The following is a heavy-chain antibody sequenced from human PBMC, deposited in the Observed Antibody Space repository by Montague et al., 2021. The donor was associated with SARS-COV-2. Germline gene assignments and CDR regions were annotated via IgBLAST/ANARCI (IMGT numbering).Heavy chain of an antibody. Sequence: SETLSLTCTVSGDSVTERYLNWVRQAAGKGLEWIGFIHPYGDIHYNASLKSRVILSRDASKNQFSLTLTSVTAADTADYYCAIGGDSAKCGIRGRGTLVTVSS. V-gene: IGHV4-4*07. D-gene: IGHD2-21*01. CDR1: GDSVTERY. J-gene: IGHJ3*02. CDR2: IHPYGDI. CDR3: AIGGDSAKCGI.